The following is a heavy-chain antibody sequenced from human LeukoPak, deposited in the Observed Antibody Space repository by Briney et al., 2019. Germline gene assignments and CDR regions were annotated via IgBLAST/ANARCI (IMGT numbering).Heavy chain of an antibody. CDR2: IYYSGST. J-gene: IGHJ6*01. D-gene: IGHD1-26*01. V-gene: IGHV4-59*06. CDR3: ASAQIVGAYPYYYGMDV. Sequence: PSETLSLTCTVSGGSISSYYWSWIRQHPGKGLEWIGYIYYSGSTYYNPSLKSRVTISVDTSKNQFSLKLSSVTAADTAVYYCASAQIVGAYPYYYGMDVWGQGTTVTVSS. CDR1: GGSISSYY.